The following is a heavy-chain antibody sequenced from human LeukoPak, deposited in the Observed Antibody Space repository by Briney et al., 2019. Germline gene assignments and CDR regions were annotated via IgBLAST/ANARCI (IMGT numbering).Heavy chain of an antibody. Sequence: GGSLRLSCAASGFTFSSYSMNWVRQAPGKELEWVSSISSSSSYMYYADSVKGRFTISRDNAKNSLYLQMNSLRAEDTAVYYCAKDYDILTGPTGYWGQGTLVTVSS. CDR3: AKDYDILTGPTGY. D-gene: IGHD3-9*01. V-gene: IGHV3-21*01. CDR2: ISSSSSYM. J-gene: IGHJ4*02. CDR1: GFTFSSYS.